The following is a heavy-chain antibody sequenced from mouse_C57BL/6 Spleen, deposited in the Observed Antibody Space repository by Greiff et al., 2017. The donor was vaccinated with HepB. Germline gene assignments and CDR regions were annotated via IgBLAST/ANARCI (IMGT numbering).Heavy chain of an antibody. CDR3: ARREGYGAFDY. CDR2: IWSGGST. J-gene: IGHJ2*01. Sequence: QVQLQQSGPGLVQPSQSLSITCTVSGFSLTSYGVHWVRQSPGKGLEWLGVIWSGGSTDYNAAFISRLSISKDNSKSQVFFKMNSLQADDTAIYYCARREGYGAFDYWGQGTTLTVSS. D-gene: IGHD2-2*01. V-gene: IGHV2-2*01. CDR1: GFSLTSYG.